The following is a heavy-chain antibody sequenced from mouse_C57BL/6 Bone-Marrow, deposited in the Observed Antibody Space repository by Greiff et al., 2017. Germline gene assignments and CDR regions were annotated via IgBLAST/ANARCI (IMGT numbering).Heavy chain of an antibody. CDR1: GFTFSSYG. CDR2: ISSGGSYT. Sequence: DVKLVESGGDLVKPGGSLKLSCAASGFTFSSYGMSWVRQTPDKRLEWVATISSGGSYTYYPDSVKGRFTISRDNAKNTLYLQMSSLKSEDTAMXYCARRSYYDYDEAMDYWGQGTSVTVSS. D-gene: IGHD2-4*01. J-gene: IGHJ4*01. V-gene: IGHV5-6*02. CDR3: ARRSYYDYDEAMDY.